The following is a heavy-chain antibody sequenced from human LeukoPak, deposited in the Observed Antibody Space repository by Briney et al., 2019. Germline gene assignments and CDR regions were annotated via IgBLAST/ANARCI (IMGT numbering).Heavy chain of an antibody. Sequence: GASVKVSCKASGYTFTSYYMHWVRQAPGQGLEWMGIINPPGGGTTYSQKFQGRVTMTRDTSTSTVYMELSSLRSEDTAVYYCARKVPAARITGTTWGGYFDYWGQGTLVTVSS. CDR1: GYTFTSYY. CDR3: ARKVPAARITGTTWGGYFDY. CDR2: INPPGGGT. V-gene: IGHV1-46*01. D-gene: IGHD1-7*01. J-gene: IGHJ4*02.